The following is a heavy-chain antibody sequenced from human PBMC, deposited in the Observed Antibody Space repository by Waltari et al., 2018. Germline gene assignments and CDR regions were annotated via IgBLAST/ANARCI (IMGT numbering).Heavy chain of an antibody. J-gene: IGHJ6*02. CDR2: ISWDGGST. CDR3: AKDVNPHYYYGMDV. Sequence: EVQLVESGGVVVQPGGSLRLSCAASGFTFDDYAMHWVRQAPGKGLEWVSLISWDGGSTYYADSVKGRFTISRDNSKNSLYLQMNSLRAEDTALYYCAKDVNPHYYYGMDVWGQGTTVTVSS. V-gene: IGHV3-43D*04. CDR1: GFTFDDYA.